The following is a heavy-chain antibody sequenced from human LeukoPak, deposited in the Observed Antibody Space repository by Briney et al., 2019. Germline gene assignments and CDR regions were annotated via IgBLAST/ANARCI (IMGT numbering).Heavy chain of an antibody. D-gene: IGHD1-26*01. CDR2: ISPYNGNT. V-gene: IGHV1-18*01. CDR3: ARGLGATTFADFDY. Sequence: ASVKVSCKASGYTFTSSIISWVRQAPGQRLEWMGWISPYNGNTNYAQKVQDRVTMTTDTSTSTAYMELRSLTSDDTAVYYCARGLGATTFADFDYWGQGTLVTVSS. J-gene: IGHJ4*02. CDR1: GYTFTSSI.